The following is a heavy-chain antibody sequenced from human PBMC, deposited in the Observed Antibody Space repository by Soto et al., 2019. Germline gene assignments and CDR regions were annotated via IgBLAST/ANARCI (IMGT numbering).Heavy chain of an antibody. J-gene: IGHJ6*02. Sequence: GAAVKVSCTVSGYTLTELYMHWVRQDPGKGLEWMGGFDPEDGETIYAQKFQGRVTMTEDTSTDTAYMELSSLRSEDTAVYYCATSAVVPAAMDYYGMDVWGQGTTVTVSS. V-gene: IGHV1-24*01. CDR2: FDPEDGET. D-gene: IGHD2-2*01. CDR3: ATSAVVPAAMDYYGMDV. CDR1: GYTLTELY.